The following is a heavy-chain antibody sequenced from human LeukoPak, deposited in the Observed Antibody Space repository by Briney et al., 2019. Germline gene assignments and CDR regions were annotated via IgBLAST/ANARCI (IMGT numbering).Heavy chain of an antibody. Sequence: PGGSLRLSCAASGFTFSSYSMNWVRQAPGKGLEWVAVISYDGSNKYYADSVKGRFTISRDNSKNTLYLQMNSLRAEDTAVYYCAREPHNKGSPLDIWGQGTMVTVSS. V-gene: IGHV3-30*03. CDR3: AREPHNKGSPLDI. D-gene: IGHD1-1*01. CDR2: ISYDGSNK. J-gene: IGHJ3*02. CDR1: GFTFSSYS.